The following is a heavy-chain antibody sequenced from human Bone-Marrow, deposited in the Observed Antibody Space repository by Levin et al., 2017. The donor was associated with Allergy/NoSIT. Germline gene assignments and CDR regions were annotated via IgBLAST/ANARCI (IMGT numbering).Heavy chain of an antibody. J-gene: IGHJ5*02. CDR2: IKEDGSEK. D-gene: IGHD5-24*01. V-gene: IGHV3-7*01. CDR3: ARDQFRRATIGARWFDP. Sequence: PGGSLRLSCAASGFTFSNSWMSWVRQTPGKGLEWVANIKEDGSEKYYVDSVKGRFTISRDNAKNSLYVQMNSLRAEDTAVYYCARDQFRRATIGARWFDPWGQGTLVIVSS. CDR1: GFTFSNSW.